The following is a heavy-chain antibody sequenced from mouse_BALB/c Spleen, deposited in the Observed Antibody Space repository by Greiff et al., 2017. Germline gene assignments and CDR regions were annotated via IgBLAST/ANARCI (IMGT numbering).Heavy chain of an antibody. CDR1: GYAFSSYW. D-gene: IGHD1-1*02. Sequence: VQLQQSGAELVRPGSSVKISCKASGYAFSSYWMNWVKQRPGQGLEWIGQIYPGDGDTNYNGKFKGKATLTADKSSSPAYMQLSSLTSEDSAVYFCARSGYGGYYFDYWGQGTTLTVSS. CDR3: ARSGYGGYYFDY. J-gene: IGHJ2*01. CDR2: IYPGDGDT. V-gene: IGHV1-80*01.